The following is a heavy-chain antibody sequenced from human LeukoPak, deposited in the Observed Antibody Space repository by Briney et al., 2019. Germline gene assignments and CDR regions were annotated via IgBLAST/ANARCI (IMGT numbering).Heavy chain of an antibody. J-gene: IGHJ6*02. Sequence: SETLSLTCTVSGGSISSSSYYWGWIRQPPGKGLEWIGSIYYSGSTYYNPSLKSRVTISVDTSKNQFSLKLSSVPAADTAVYYCATRTYSGSYHGYYYGIDVWGQGTTVTVSS. CDR2: IYYSGST. D-gene: IGHD1-26*01. CDR3: ATRTYSGSYHGYYYGIDV. V-gene: IGHV4-39*01. CDR1: GGSISSSSYY.